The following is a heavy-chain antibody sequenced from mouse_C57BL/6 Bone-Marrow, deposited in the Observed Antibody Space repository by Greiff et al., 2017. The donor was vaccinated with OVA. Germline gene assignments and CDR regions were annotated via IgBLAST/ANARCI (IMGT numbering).Heavy chain of an antibody. V-gene: IGHV6-3*01. CDR1: GFTFSNYW. CDR2: IRLKSDNYAT. J-gene: IGHJ4*01. D-gene: IGHD1-1*01. Sequence: EVKLVESGGGLVQPGGSMKLSCVASGFTFSNYWMNWVRQSPEQGLEWVAQIRLKSDNYATHYAESVKGRFTISRAASKSRVYLQMNNLRAEDTGIYSGTDDGSSFWAMDYWGQGTSVTVSS. CDR3: TDDGSSFWAMDY.